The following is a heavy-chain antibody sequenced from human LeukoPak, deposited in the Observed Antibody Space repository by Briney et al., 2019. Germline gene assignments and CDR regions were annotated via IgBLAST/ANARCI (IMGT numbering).Heavy chain of an antibody. Sequence: GGSLRLSCAASGFTFSSYGMHWVRQAPGKGPEWVAVIWYDGSNKYYADSVKGRFTISRDNSKNTLYLQMNSLRAEDTAVYYCARGTAYDFWSGYYFRAYYYYGMDVWGQGTTVTVSS. V-gene: IGHV3-33*01. CDR1: GFTFSSYG. D-gene: IGHD3-3*01. CDR2: IWYDGSNK. CDR3: ARGTAYDFWSGYYFRAYYYYGMDV. J-gene: IGHJ6*02.